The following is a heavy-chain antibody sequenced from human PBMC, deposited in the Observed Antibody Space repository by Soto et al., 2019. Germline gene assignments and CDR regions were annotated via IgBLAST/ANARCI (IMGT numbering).Heavy chain of an antibody. D-gene: IGHD1-26*01. Sequence: EVQLVESGGGLVQPGGSLRLSCAASGFTFSTYNMNWVRQAPGKGLEWLSFIRSSGSAKYYAESVKGRFTISRDNAKNSLYLQMNSLRDEDTAGYYCAREDSDGSYSNYWGQGTLVTVSS. CDR3: AREDSDGSYSNY. J-gene: IGHJ4*02. CDR2: IRSSGSAK. V-gene: IGHV3-48*02. CDR1: GFTFSTYN.